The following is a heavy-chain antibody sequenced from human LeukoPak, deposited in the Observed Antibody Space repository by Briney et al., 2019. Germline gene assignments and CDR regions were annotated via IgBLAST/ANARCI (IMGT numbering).Heavy chain of an antibody. CDR1: GFTFGDYA. CDR3: TRVLAAAGRWFDP. CDR2: ITSKAYGATT. Sequence: GGSLRLSCTTSGFTFGDYAMSWFRQAPGEGLEWVGFITSKAYGATTEYAASVKDRFFLSRDDSKSIAYLQMNSLETEDTAVYYCTRVLAAAGRWFDPWGQGSLVTVSS. J-gene: IGHJ5*02. D-gene: IGHD6-13*01. V-gene: IGHV3-49*03.